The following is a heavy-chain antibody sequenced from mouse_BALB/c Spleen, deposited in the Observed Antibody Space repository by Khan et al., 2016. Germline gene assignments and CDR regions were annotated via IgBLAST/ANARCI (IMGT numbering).Heavy chain of an antibody. Sequence: QVQLQQSGSELVRPGSSVKISCKASGYAFSSSWMNWVKQRPGQGLEWIGQIYPGDGDTNYNGKFKGKATLTADTSSSTAYMQLSSLTSEDSAVFVYAKLSGTREAMDYWGQGTSVTVSA. CDR2: IYPGDGDT. J-gene: IGHJ4*01. CDR3: AKLSGTREAMDY. CDR1: GYAFSSSW. V-gene: IGHV1-80*01. D-gene: IGHD4-1*01.